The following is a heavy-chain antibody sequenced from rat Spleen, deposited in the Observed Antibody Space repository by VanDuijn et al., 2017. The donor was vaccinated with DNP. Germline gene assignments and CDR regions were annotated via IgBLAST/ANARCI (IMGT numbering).Heavy chain of an antibody. V-gene: IGHV2-1*01. CDR1: GFSLSTYG. J-gene: IGHJ3*01. CDR2: IQSGGIS. Sequence: QVQLKESGPGLVQPSQTLSLTCTVSGFSLSTYGVSWVRQPPGKGLEWMGRIQSGGISDYNSALKSRLSISRDTSKSQVFLKMNSVQTEDTAMYSCARSQGYYFDGSYYPFAYWGQGTLVTVSS. D-gene: IGHD1-12*02. CDR3: ARSQGYYFDGSYYPFAY.